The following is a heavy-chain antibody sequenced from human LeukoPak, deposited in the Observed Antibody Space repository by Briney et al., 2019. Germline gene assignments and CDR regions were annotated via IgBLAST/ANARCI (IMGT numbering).Heavy chain of an antibody. CDR1: GFTFSSYW. J-gene: IGHJ3*02. CDR2: IIPIFGTA. V-gene: IGHV1-69*05. Sequence: GGSLRLSCAASGFTFSSYWMSWVRQAPGKGLEWVGRIIPIFGTANYAQKFQGRVTITTDESTSTAYMELSSLRSEDTAVYYCALGRDGYNDYAFDIWGQGTMVTVSS. D-gene: IGHD5-24*01. CDR3: ALGRDGYNDYAFDI.